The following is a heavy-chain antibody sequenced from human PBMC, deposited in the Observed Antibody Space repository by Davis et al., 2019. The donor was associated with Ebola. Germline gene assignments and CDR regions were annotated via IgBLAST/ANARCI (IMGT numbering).Heavy chain of an antibody. J-gene: IGHJ3*02. CDR1: GFTFSIYS. D-gene: IGHD2-15*01. V-gene: IGHV3-48*02. CDR3: ARGVGGAFDI. Sequence: GGSLRLSCDASGFTFSIYSMNWVRQAPGKGLEWVSYISSSRRSKFYPASVKGRFTISRDNATKSLYLQMTSRPDEDTAVYFCARGVGGAFDIWGQGTMVTVSS. CDR2: ISSSRRSK.